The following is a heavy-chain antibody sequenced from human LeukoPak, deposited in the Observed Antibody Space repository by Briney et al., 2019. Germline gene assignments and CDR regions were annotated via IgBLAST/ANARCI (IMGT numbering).Heavy chain of an antibody. CDR2: IYYSGST. CDR3: ARVGGGASSAFDI. Sequence: SETLSLTCTVSGGSISSSSYYWGWIRQPPGKGLEWIGSIYYSGSTYYNPSLKSRVTISVDTSKNQFSLKLSSVTAADTAVYYCARVGGGASSAFDIWGQGTMVTVSS. D-gene: IGHD3-16*01. J-gene: IGHJ3*02. CDR1: GGSISSSSYY. V-gene: IGHV4-39*07.